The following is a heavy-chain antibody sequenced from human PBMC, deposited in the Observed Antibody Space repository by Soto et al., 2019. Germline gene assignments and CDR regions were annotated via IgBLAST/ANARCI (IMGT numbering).Heavy chain of an antibody. Sequence: ASVKVSCKVSGCTLTELSMHWVRQAPGKGLEWMGGFDPEDGETIYAQKFQGRVTMTEDTSTDTAYMELSSLRSEDTAVYYCATGIAYCGGDCYSYWGQGTLVTVSS. J-gene: IGHJ4*02. CDR1: GCTLTELS. CDR3: ATGIAYCGGDCYSY. CDR2: FDPEDGET. V-gene: IGHV1-24*01. D-gene: IGHD2-21*02.